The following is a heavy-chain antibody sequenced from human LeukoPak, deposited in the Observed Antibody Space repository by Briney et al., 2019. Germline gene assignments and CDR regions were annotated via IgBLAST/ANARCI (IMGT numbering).Heavy chain of an antibody. V-gene: IGHV3-53*01. CDR2: FYVGGAT. J-gene: IGHJ4*02. CDR1: GFTFSSHW. D-gene: IGHD5-24*01. Sequence: SGGSLRLSCAASGFTFSSHWMHWVRQAPGEGLEWVSVFYVGGATYYADSVKGRFTISRDNSENTLYLQMKSLRAEDTAVSYCARGDGYIFFDYWGQGTLVTVSS. CDR3: ARGDGYIFFDY.